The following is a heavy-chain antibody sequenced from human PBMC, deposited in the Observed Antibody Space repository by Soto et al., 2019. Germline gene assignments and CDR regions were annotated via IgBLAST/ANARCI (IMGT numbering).Heavy chain of an antibody. D-gene: IGHD2-2*01. V-gene: IGHV3-23*01. CDR2: ISGSGGST. Sequence: EVQLLESGGGLVQPGGSLRLSCAASGFTFSSYAMSWVRQAPGKGLEWVSAISGSGGSTYYADSVKGRFTISRDNSKNTLYLQMNSLRAEDTAVYYCAKDPRSSTSHNYYYYYMDVWGKGTTVTVSS. CDR3: AKDPRSSTSHNYYYYYMDV. J-gene: IGHJ6*03. CDR1: GFTFSSYA.